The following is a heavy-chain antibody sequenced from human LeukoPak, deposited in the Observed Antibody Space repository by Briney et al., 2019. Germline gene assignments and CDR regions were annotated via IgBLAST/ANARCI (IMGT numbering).Heavy chain of an antibody. CDR2: IYPRDGST. V-gene: IGHV1-46*01. J-gene: IGHJ4*02. Sequence: ASVKVSCKASGYTFTNNYLHWVRQAPGQGLEWMGMIYPRDGSTSYAQNFQGRVTVTRDTSTTTVHMELRGLGSEDTAVYYCARDQEGFDYWGRGTVVTVSS. CDR3: ARDQEGFDY. CDR1: GYTFTNNY.